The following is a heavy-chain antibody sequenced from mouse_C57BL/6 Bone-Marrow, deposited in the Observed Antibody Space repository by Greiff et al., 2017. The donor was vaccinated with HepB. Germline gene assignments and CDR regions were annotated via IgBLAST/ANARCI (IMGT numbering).Heavy chain of an antibody. J-gene: IGHJ2*01. D-gene: IGHD2-3*01. CDR3: TTAYDGYLSYFDY. CDR2: IDPENGDT. Sequence: EVQLQQSGAELVRPGASVKLSCTASGFNIKDDYMHWVKQRPEQGLEWIGWIDPENGDTEYASKFQGKATITADTSSNTAYLQLSSLTSEDTAVYYCTTAYDGYLSYFDYWGQGTTLTVSS. V-gene: IGHV14-4*01. CDR1: GFNIKDDY.